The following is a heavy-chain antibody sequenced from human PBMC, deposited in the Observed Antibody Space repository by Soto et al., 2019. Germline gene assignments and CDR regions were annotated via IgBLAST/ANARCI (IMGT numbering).Heavy chain of an antibody. CDR2: IIPIFGTA. Sequence: QVQLVQSGAEVKKPGSSVKVSCKASGGTFSSYAISWVRQAPGQGLEWMGGIIPIFGTANYAQKFQGRVTITADESTSTAYMELSSLRSEDTAVFYCASDPFGIAAAGSGWFDPWGQGTLVTVSS. CDR1: GGTFSSYA. CDR3: ASDPFGIAAAGSGWFDP. J-gene: IGHJ5*02. D-gene: IGHD6-13*01. V-gene: IGHV1-69*01.